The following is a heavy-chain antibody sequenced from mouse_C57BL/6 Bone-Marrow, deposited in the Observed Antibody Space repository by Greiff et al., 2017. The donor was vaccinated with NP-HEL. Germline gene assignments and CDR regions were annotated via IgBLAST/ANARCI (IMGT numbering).Heavy chain of an antibody. CDR1: GYAFSSYW. CDR2: IYPGDGDT. J-gene: IGHJ1*03. CDR3: YYYGSSCDWYFDV. V-gene: IGHV1-80*01. D-gene: IGHD1-1*01. Sequence: QVQLQQSGAELVKPGASVKISCKASGYAFSSYWMNWVKQRPGKGLEWIGQIYPGDGDTNYNGKFKGKATLTADKSSSTAYMQLSSLTSEDSAVYFCYYYGSSCDWYFDVWGTGTTVTVSS.